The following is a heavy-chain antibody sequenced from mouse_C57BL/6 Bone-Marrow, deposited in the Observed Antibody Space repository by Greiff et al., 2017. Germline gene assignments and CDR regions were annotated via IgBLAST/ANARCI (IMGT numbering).Heavy chain of an antibody. CDR2: ILPGSGSI. CDR1: GYTFTGYW. D-gene: IGHD1-1*01. J-gene: IGHJ3*01. Sequence: VQLLQSGAELMKPGASLKLSCKATGYTFTGYWIEWVKQTPGPGLEWIGEILPGSGSINYTEKFKGKATFTADTSSNTAYMQISSLTTEDSAIYYCARQRYYSSSCTFAYWGQGTLDTVSA. V-gene: IGHV1-9*01. CDR3: ARQRYYSSSCTFAY.